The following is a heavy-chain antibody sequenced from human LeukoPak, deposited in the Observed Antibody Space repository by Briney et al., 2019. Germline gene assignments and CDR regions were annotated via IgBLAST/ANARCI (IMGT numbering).Heavy chain of an antibody. Sequence: PGGSLRLSCVASGFTLSSYWMHWVRKAPGKGLEWVSRIDSDGSPVNYADSVQGRFTISRDTAKNTLFLQMNSLRAEDTAVYYCAREAKVGGALQYWGQGILVTVSS. CDR3: AREAKVGGALQY. CDR1: GFTLSSYW. V-gene: IGHV3-74*01. J-gene: IGHJ4*02. CDR2: IDSDGSPV. D-gene: IGHD1-26*01.